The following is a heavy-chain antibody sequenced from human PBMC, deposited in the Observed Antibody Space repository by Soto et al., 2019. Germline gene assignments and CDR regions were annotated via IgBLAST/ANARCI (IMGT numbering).Heavy chain of an antibody. Sequence: QVQLVQSGAEVRKPGSSVKVSCRASGGSFRSYAVNWVRQAPGQGLEWMGGIIPIFGRPTYAETFKGRLTITADDSTDTVYMELVGLTPADTAIYYCATMTTSSWFKYFEPWGQGSLVTVSS. J-gene: IGHJ5*02. V-gene: IGHV1-69*01. CDR3: ATMTTSSWFKYFEP. D-gene: IGHD2-2*01. CDR1: GGSFRSYA. CDR2: IIPIFGRP.